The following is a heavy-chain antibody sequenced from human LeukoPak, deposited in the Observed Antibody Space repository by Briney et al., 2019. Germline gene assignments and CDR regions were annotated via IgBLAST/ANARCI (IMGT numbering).Heavy chain of an antibody. Sequence: GASVKVSCKASGYTFTSYYMHWVRQALGQGLEWMGIINPSGGSTSYAQKFQGRVTMTRDTSTSTVYMELSSLRSEDTAVYYCARDREYYGSGSYLFDYWGQGTLVTVSS. CDR3: ARDREYYGSGSYLFDY. D-gene: IGHD3-10*01. CDR1: GYTFTSYY. V-gene: IGHV1-46*01. CDR2: INPSGGST. J-gene: IGHJ4*02.